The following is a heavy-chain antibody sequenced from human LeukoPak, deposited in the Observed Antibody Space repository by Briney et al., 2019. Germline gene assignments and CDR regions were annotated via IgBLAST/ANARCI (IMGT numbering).Heavy chain of an antibody. Sequence: SVKVSCKASGGTFSSYAISWVRQAPGQGLEWMGGIIPIFGTANYAQKFQGRVTITTDESASTAYMELSSLRSEDTAVYYCAREGVEMATKYYFDYWGQGTLVTVSS. V-gene: IGHV1-69*05. J-gene: IGHJ4*02. CDR1: GGTFSSYA. CDR2: IIPIFGTA. D-gene: IGHD5-24*01. CDR3: AREGVEMATKYYFDY.